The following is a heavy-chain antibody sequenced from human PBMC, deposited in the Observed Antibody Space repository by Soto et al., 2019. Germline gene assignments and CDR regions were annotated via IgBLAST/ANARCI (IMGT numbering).Heavy chain of an antibody. CDR3: ARIYPAIIGNFNY. Sequence: SETLSLTCSVSGASITSGSFYWGWIRQFPGKGLEWIGYIHYRGSSNYNPSLKSRLHISVDTSQNQFSLKLTSLTAADTAVYYCARIYPAIIGNFNYWGQGTLVTVSS. CDR1: GASITSGSFY. CDR2: IHYRGSS. V-gene: IGHV4-31*03. J-gene: IGHJ4*02. D-gene: IGHD1-20*01.